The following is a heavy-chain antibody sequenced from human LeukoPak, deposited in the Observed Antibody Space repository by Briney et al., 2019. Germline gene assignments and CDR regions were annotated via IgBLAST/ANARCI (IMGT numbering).Heavy chain of an antibody. J-gene: IGHJ3*02. CDR3: ARDYAFDI. CDR1: GDSISSYY. V-gene: IGHV4-59*01. Sequence: PSETLSLTCTVSGDSISSYYWSWIRQPPGKGLEWIGCIYYSGNNNYNPSLKSRVTISIDTSKNQFSLKLSSVTAADTAVYYCARDYAFDIWGQGTMVTVSS. CDR2: IYYSGNN.